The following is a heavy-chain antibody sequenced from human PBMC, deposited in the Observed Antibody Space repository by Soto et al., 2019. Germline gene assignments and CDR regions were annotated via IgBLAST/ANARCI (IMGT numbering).Heavy chain of an antibody. CDR2: INEDGNKQ. D-gene: IGHD6-25*01. CDR1: GFSFNTYW. V-gene: IGHV3-7*01. Sequence: GGSLRLSCAASGFSFNTYWMSWIRQAPGKGLEWVANINEDGNKQNYVDSVRGRFTISRDNAETSVHLQMNSLRVEDTAVYYCATRAGAPADWGQGTLVTVSS. CDR3: ATRAGAPAD. J-gene: IGHJ4*02.